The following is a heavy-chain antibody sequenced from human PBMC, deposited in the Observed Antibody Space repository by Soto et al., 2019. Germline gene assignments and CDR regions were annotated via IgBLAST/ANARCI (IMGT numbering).Heavy chain of an antibody. CDR1: GFTFSSYA. J-gene: IGHJ3*02. CDR3: ARSPSRSYDSSGFDI. V-gene: IGHV3-30-3*01. CDR2: ISYDGSNK. Sequence: GGSLRLSCAASGFTFSSYAMHWVRQAPGKGLEWVAVISYDGSNKYYADSVKGRFTISRDNSKNTLYLQMNSLRAEDTAVYYCARSPSRSYDSSGFDIWGQGTMVTVSS. D-gene: IGHD3-22*01.